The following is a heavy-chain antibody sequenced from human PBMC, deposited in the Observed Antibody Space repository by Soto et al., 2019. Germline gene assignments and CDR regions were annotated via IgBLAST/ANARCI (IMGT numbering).Heavy chain of an antibody. CDR2: ISAYNGNT. Sequence: APVKVSCKASGYTFTSYGISWVRQAPGQGLEWLGWISAYNGNTNYAQKLQGSVTMTTDTSTSTAYMELRSLRAAEPPVHYCARYSSGWTGGNAFDRWG. J-gene: IGHJ5*02. CDR1: GYTFTSYG. CDR3: ARYSSGWTGGNAFDR. D-gene: IGHD6-19*01. V-gene: IGHV1-18*01.